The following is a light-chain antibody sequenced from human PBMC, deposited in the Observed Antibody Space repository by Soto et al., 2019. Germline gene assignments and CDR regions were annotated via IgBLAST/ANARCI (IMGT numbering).Light chain of an antibody. Sequence: QSALTQPASVSGSPGQSITISCTGTSSDVGSYNLVSWYQHHPGKAPKLMIFEVSKRPSGVSNRFSGSKSGNTASLTISGLQAEDEAEYYCCSYAGTYVFGTGTKVTV. V-gene: IGLV2-23*02. CDR2: EVS. J-gene: IGLJ1*01. CDR3: CSYAGTYV. CDR1: SSDVGSYNL.